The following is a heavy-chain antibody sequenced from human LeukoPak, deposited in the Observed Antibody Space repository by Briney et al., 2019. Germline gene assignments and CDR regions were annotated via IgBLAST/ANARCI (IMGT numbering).Heavy chain of an antibody. D-gene: IGHD3-9*01. J-gene: IGHJ4*02. V-gene: IGHV3-23*01. CDR3: ASSYYDILTAHSH. Sequence: GGSLRLSCAASGFIFSNYAMSWVRQAPGKGLQWVSTITSGGNTYYADSVKGRFTISRDNSKNTLYLQMNSLRAEDTAVYYCASSYYDILTAHSHWGQGILVTVSS. CDR1: GFIFSNYA. CDR2: ITSGGNT.